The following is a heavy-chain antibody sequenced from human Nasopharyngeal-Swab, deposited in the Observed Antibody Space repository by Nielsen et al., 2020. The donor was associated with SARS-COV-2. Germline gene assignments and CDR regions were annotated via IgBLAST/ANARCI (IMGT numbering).Heavy chain of an antibody. V-gene: IGHV3-21*01. Sequence: GGSLRLSCAASGFTFSSYSMNWVRQAPGKGLEWVSSISSSSSYIYYADSVKGRFTISRDNAKNSLYLQMNSLRAEDTAVYYCANQGFSKWEPTDWGQGTLVTVSS. CDR1: GFTFSSYS. CDR3: ANQGFSKWEPTD. CDR2: ISSSSSYI. D-gene: IGHD1-26*01. J-gene: IGHJ4*02.